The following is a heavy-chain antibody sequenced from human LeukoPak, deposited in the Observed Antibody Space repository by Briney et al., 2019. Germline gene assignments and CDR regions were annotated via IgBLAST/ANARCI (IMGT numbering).Heavy chain of an antibody. CDR1: GFSLSDYW. CDR2: ISGSGTYK. J-gene: IGHJ4*02. CDR3: ASRYCSGTSCYAFDY. D-gene: IGHD2-2*01. V-gene: IGHV3-21*01. Sequence: GGSLRLSCVTSGFSLSDYWMSWVRQAPGKGLEWVSSISGSGTYKYYEDSVKGRFTISRDNAENSLYLQMNSLRVEDTAVYYCASRYCSGTSCYAFDYWGQGTLVTVSS.